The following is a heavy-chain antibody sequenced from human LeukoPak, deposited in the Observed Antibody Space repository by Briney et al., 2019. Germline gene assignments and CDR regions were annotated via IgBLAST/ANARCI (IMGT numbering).Heavy chain of an antibody. D-gene: IGHD2-2*01. Sequence: GGSLRPSCAASGFTFSSYAMSWVRQTPGRGLGWVSAISGSGSTTYYADSVKGHFTISRDNSKNTLYPQMDSLTAEDTAIYYCAKDRGTSGRHSRFDYWGQGTLVTVSS. CDR1: GFTFSSYA. J-gene: IGHJ4*02. V-gene: IGHV3-23*01. CDR2: ISGSGSTT. CDR3: AKDRGTSGRHSRFDY.